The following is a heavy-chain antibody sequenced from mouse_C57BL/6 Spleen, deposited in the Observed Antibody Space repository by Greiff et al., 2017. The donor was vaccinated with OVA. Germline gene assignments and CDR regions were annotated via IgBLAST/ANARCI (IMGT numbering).Heavy chain of an antibody. CDR2: IRLKSDNYAT. J-gene: IGHJ2*01. Sequence: EVKVEESGGGLVQPGGSMKLSCVASGFTFSNYWMNWVRQSPEKGLEWVAQIRLKSDNYATHYAESVKGRFTISRDDSKSSVYLQMNNLRAEDTGIYYCTGTGTSGFDYWGQGTTLTVSS. CDR1: GFTFSNYW. V-gene: IGHV6-3*01. D-gene: IGHD4-1*01. CDR3: TGTGTSGFDY.